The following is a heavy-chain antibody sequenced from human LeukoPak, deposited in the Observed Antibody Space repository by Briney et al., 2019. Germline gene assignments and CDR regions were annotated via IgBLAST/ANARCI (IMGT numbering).Heavy chain of an antibody. Sequence: PGRSLRLSCASSGFTFDDYAMHWVRQAPGKGLEWGSGISWNSGSIGYADSVKGRFTISRDNAKNSLYLQMNSLRAEDTALYYCAKAVDWLSSLGWFDPWGQGTLVTVSS. J-gene: IGHJ5*02. D-gene: IGHD3-9*01. CDR1: GFTFDDYA. CDR3: AKAVDWLSSLGWFDP. V-gene: IGHV3-9*01. CDR2: ISWNSGSI.